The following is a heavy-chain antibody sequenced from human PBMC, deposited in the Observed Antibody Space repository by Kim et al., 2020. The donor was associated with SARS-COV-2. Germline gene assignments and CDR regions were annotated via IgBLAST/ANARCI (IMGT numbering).Heavy chain of an antibody. D-gene: IGHD3-10*01. CDR1: GYSFTSYW. J-gene: IGHJ6*02. CDR3: SRQRGSSAYYYYYGMDV. Sequence: GESLKISCKGSGYSFTSYWIGWVRQMPGKGLEWMGIIYPGDSDTRYSPSFQGQVTISADKSISPAYLQWSSLKASETAMYYCSRQRGSSAYYYYYGMDVWGQGTTVTVSS. V-gene: IGHV5-51*01. CDR2: IYPGDSDT.